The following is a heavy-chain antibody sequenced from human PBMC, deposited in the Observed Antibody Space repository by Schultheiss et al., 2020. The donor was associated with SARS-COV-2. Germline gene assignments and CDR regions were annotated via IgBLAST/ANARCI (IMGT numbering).Heavy chain of an antibody. V-gene: IGHV4-59*12. CDR1: GGSFSGYY. J-gene: IGHJ5*02. D-gene: IGHD2-2*01. Sequence: SQTLSLTCAVYGGSFSGYYWGWIRQPPGKGLEWIGYIYYSGSTYYNPSLKSRVTISVDTSKNQFSLKLSSVTAADTAVYYCARNLGYCSTCSWFDPWGQGTLVTVSS. CDR3: ARNLGYCSTCSWFDP. CDR2: IYYSGST.